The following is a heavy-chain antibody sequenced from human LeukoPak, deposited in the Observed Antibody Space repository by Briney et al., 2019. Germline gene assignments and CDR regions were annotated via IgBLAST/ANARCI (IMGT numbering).Heavy chain of an antibody. CDR2: INPNSGGT. V-gene: IGHV1-2*02. J-gene: IGHJ4*02. CDR3: ARGWLDGYNFSGHRY. CDR1: GYTFTGYY. D-gene: IGHD5-24*01. Sequence: ASVKVSCKASGYTFTGYYMHWVRQAPGQGLEWMGWINPNSGGTNYAQKFQGRVTMTRDTSISTAYMELSRLRSDDTAVYYCARGWLDGYNFSGHRYWGQGTLVTVSS.